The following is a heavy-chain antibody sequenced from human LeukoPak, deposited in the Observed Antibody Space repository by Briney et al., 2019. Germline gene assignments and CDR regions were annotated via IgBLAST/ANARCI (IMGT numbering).Heavy chain of an antibody. CDR3: ARAIAAADDDAFDI. J-gene: IGHJ3*02. CDR2: INPSGGST. Sequence: ASVKVSCKASGYTFTSYYMHWVRQATGQGLEWMGRINPSGGSTSYAQKFQGRVTMTRDMSTSTVYMELSSLRSEDTAVYYCARAIAAADDDAFDIWGQGTMVTVSS. CDR1: GYTFTSYY. V-gene: IGHV1-46*01. D-gene: IGHD6-13*01.